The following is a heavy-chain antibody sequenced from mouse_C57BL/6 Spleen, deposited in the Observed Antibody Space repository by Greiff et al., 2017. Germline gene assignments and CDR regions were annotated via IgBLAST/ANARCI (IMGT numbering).Heavy chain of an antibody. J-gene: IGHJ3*01. Sequence: VKLQQPGTELVKPGASVKLSCKASGHTFTSYWMHWVKQRPGQGLEWIGNINPSNGGTNYNEKFKSKATLTVDKSSSTAYMQLSSLTSEDSAVYYCARGGQLRTWFAYWGQGTLVTVSA. CDR3: ARGGQLRTWFAY. CDR1: GHTFTSYW. D-gene: IGHD3-2*02. V-gene: IGHV1-53*01. CDR2: INPSNGGT.